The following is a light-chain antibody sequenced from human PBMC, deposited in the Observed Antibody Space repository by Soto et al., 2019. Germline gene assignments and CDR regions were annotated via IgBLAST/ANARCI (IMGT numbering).Light chain of an antibody. J-gene: IGKJ1*01. Sequence: EIVLTQSPGTLSLSPGERATLSCRASQSVSSSYLAWYQQKPGQAPRVLIYGATSRATGIPDRFSGSGSGTDFTLTISRLEPEDFAVYHCQQYGSSHQTFGQGTKVEIK. CDR1: QSVSSSY. CDR2: GAT. CDR3: QQYGSSHQT. V-gene: IGKV3-20*01.